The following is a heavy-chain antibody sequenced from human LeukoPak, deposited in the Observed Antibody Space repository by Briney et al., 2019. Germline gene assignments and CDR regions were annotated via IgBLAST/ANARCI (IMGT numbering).Heavy chain of an antibody. CDR3: ARGRRTLGRPYYYYGMDV. CDR2: MNPNSGNT. D-gene: IGHD3/OR15-3a*01. CDR1: GYTFTSYD. J-gene: IGHJ6*02. Sequence: ASVKVSCKASGYTFTSYDINWVRQATGQGLEWMGWMNPNSGNTGYAQKFQGRVTMTRNTSISTAYMELSSLRSEDTAVYYCARGRRTLGRPYYYYGMDVWGQGTTVTVSS. V-gene: IGHV1-8*01.